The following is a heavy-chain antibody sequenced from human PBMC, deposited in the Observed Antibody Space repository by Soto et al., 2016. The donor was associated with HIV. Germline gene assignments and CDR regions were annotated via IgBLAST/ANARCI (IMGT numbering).Heavy chain of an antibody. CDR1: NDSIKSYY. D-gene: IGHD6-6*01. CDR2: IYNNGNT. CDR3: ASWAVSSTAAHLEQ. Sequence: QVQLQESGPGLVKPSETLSLTCNFSNDSIKSYYWNWVRQSPGKELEWIGYIYNNGNTKYSPAFQSRSTISLDTSKSQFSLKISSMTTADTAVYYCASWAVSSTAAHLEQWGQGILITVSS. J-gene: IGHJ4*02. V-gene: IGHV4-59*12.